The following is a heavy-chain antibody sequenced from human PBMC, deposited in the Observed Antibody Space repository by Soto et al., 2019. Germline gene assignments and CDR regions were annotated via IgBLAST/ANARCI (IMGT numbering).Heavy chain of an antibody. V-gene: IGHV4-4*07. CDR3: ARGGMVIIPTATAFDY. Sequence: PSETLSLTCTVSGGSISTYYWSWIRQPAGKGLEWIGRIYASGSTNYNPSLKSPVTMSVATSKNQLSLKLSSVTAADTAVYYCARGGMVIIPTATAFDYWGQGTLVTVSS. D-gene: IGHD2-2*01. J-gene: IGHJ4*02. CDR2: IYASGST. CDR1: GGSISTYY.